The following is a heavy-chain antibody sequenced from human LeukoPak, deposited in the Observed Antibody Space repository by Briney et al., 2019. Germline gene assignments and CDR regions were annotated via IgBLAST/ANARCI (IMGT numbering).Heavy chain of an antibody. CDR3: ARSLWFGELFHWFDP. CDR1: GGSISSYY. J-gene: IGHJ5*02. D-gene: IGHD3-10*01. Sequence: NSSGTLSLTCTVSGGSISSYYWTWIRQPARKGLEWIGYIYCSGSTNYNPSLKSRVTISVDTSKNQFSLKLSSVTAADTAVYYCARSLWFGELFHWFDPWGQGTLVTVSS. CDR2: IYCSGST. V-gene: IGHV4-59*08.